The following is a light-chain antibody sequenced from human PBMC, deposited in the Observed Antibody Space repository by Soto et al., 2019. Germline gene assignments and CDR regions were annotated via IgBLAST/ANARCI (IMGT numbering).Light chain of an antibody. CDR2: GSD. CDR1: SSNIGSNT. Sequence: QSVLTQPPSASGTPGQRVTVSCSGGSSNIGSNTVNWYQQFPGTAPKLLIYGSDQRPSGVPDRFSGSKSATSASLAISGLQSEDEAEYYCAAWDDSLNVVVFGGGTKLTVL. V-gene: IGLV1-44*01. J-gene: IGLJ2*01. CDR3: AAWDDSLNVVV.